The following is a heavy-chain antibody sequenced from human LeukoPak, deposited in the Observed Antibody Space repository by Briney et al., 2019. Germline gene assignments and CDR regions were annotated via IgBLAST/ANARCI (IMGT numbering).Heavy chain of an antibody. Sequence: SETLSLTCTVSGASISSYYWSWIRQPPGKGLEWIGYIYYSGSTNYNPSLKSRVTISVDTSKNQFSLKLSSVTTAATAVYYCARGDFYAFDIWGQGTMVTVSS. V-gene: IGHV4-59*01. CDR1: GASISSYY. CDR2: IYYSGST. CDR3: ARGDFYAFDI. D-gene: IGHD2/OR15-2a*01. J-gene: IGHJ3*02.